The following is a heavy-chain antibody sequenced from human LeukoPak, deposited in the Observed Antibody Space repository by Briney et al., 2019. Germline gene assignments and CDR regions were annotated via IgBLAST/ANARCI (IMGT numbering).Heavy chain of an antibody. V-gene: IGHV4-34*01. Sequence: SETLSLTCTVSGASVTTYYWSWIRQPPGKGLEWIGEINHSGSTNYNPSLKSRVTISVDTSKNQFSLKLSSVTAADTAVYSCARLRVRGYGYGPWEGPTWLDYWGQGILVTVSS. CDR2: INHSGST. D-gene: IGHD5-18*01. J-gene: IGHJ4*02. CDR1: GASVTTYY. CDR3: ARLRVRGYGYGPWEGPTWLDY.